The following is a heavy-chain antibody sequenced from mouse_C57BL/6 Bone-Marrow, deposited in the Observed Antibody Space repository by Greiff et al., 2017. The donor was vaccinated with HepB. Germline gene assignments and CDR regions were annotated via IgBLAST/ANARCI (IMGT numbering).Heavy chain of an antibody. D-gene: IGHD1-1*01. Sequence: EVQGVESGGGLVKPGGSLKLSCAASGFTFSSYAMSWVRQTPEKRLEWVATISDGGSYTYYPDNVKGRFTISRDNAKNNLYLQMSHLKSEYTAMYYFAIDAITTVVAPGYFDVWGTGTTVTVSS. V-gene: IGHV5-4*01. CDR1: GFTFSSYA. CDR3: AIDAITTVVAPGYFDV. CDR2: ISDGGSYT. J-gene: IGHJ1*03.